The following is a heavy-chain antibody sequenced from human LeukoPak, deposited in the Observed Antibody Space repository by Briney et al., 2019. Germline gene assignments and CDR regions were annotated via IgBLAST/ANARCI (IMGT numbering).Heavy chain of an antibody. CDR1: GGSISSSSYY. CDR3: RGDSERYYYYYYMDV. D-gene: IGHD4-17*01. J-gene: IGHJ6*03. CDR2: IYYSGST. V-gene: IGHV4-39*01. Sequence: PSETLSLTCTVSGGSISSSSYYWGWIRQPPGKGLEWIGSIYYSGSTYYNPSLKSRVTISVDTSKNQFSLKLSSVTAADTAVYCCRGDSERYYYYYYMDVWGKGTTVTISS.